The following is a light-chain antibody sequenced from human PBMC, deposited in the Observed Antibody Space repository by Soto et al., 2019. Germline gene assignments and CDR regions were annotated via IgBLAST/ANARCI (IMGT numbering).Light chain of an antibody. CDR1: SSNVGSHNL. J-gene: IGLJ1*01. CDR2: EVS. CDR3: CSYAGSSTQV. Sequence: QSVLTQPPSASGSPGQSITISCTGTSSNVGSHNLVSWYQQHPGKAPKLMIYEVSKRPSGVSNRFSGSKSGNTASLTISGLQAEDEADYYCCSYAGSSTQVFGTGTKVTVL. V-gene: IGLV2-23*02.